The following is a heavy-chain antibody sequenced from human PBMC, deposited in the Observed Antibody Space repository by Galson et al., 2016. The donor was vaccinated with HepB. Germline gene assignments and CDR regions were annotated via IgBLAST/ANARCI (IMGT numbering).Heavy chain of an antibody. CDR1: GFVFSNFG. Sequence: SLRLSCAASGFVFSNFGLSWVRQAPGKGLEWVASISTRRTTYYSDSVQGRFTISRDNSNNTLYLQMNGLRAEDTALYYCAGGHCSDGLCYNNPDWWGQGTLVTVSS. CDR2: ISTRRTT. CDR3: AGGHCSDGLCYNNPDW. J-gene: IGHJ4*02. D-gene: IGHD2-8*01. V-gene: IGHV3-23*01.